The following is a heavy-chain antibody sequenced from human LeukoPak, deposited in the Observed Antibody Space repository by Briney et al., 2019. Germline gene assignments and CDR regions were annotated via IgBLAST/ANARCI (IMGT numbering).Heavy chain of an antibody. V-gene: IGHV3-53*01. CDR1: GFIVSNNY. CDR2: IYSGGTT. Sequence: PGGSLRLSCAASGFIVSNNYMSWVRQTPRKRLEWVSLIYSGGTTYYADSVRGRFTISRDYSKNTIFLQMDSLTVEDTAIYYCXXGKEDSPLWVGEPPYFDNXXQGTLVTVS. J-gene: IGHJ4*02. CDR3: XXGKEDSPLWVGEPPYFDN. D-gene: IGHD3-10*01.